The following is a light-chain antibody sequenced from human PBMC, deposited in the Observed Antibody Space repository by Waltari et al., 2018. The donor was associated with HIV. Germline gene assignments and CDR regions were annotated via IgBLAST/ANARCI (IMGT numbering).Light chain of an antibody. CDR1: QLGDKY. CDR3: QAWDSTLVV. Sequence: SYELTQPPSVSVSPGQTASITCSGDQLGDKYACWYQQKPGQSPVLVIYQDSKRPSGIPERFSGSNSGNTATLTISGTQAMDEADYYCQAWDSTLVVFGGGTKLTVL. CDR2: QDS. V-gene: IGLV3-1*01. J-gene: IGLJ2*01.